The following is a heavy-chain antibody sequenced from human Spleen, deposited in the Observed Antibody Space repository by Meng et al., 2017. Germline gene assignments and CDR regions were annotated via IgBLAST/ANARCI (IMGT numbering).Heavy chain of an antibody. CDR2: INPNSGGT. Sequence: ASVKVSCKASGYTFTGYYMHWVRQAPGQGLEWMGRINPNSGGTNYAQKFQGGVTMTRDTSISTAYMELNRLRSDDTAVYYCAILVDDTERDWWGQGTLVTVSS. J-gene: IGHJ4*02. D-gene: IGHD5-18*01. CDR1: GYTFTGYY. CDR3: AILVDDTERDW. V-gene: IGHV1-2*06.